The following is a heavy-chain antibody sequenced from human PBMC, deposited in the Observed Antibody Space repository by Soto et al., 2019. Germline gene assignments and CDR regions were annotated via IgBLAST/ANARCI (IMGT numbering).Heavy chain of an antibody. J-gene: IGHJ4*02. Sequence: GASVKVSCKVSGYTLTELSIHWVRQAPGKGLEWKGGFDPEDGETIYAQKLQGRETMTEDTTTDTAYIKQSSLWFEDTAVYYCATGTTKRGYSYGRFDYWGQGTLVTVSS. D-gene: IGHD5-18*01. CDR1: GYTLTELS. CDR3: ATGTTKRGYSYGRFDY. V-gene: IGHV1-24*01. CDR2: FDPEDGET.